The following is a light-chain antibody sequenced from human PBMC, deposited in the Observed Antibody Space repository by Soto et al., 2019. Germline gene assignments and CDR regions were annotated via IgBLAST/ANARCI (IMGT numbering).Light chain of an antibody. Sequence: QSALTQPASVSGSPGQSITISCTGTNSDVGGYNYVSWYQQYPGKAPKLMIYEVSNRPSGVSNRFSGSKSGNTASLTISGLQAEDEADYYCSSYISSSTYVVFGGGTQLTVL. CDR2: EVS. V-gene: IGLV2-14*01. J-gene: IGLJ2*01. CDR1: NSDVGGYNY. CDR3: SSYISSSTYVV.